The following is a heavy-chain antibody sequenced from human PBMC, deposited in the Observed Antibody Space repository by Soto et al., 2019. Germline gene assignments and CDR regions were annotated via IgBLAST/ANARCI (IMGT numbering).Heavy chain of an antibody. CDR1: GFILSDHY. Sequence: EVQLVESGGGLVQPGGSQRLSCAASGFILSDHYMDWVRQAPGKGLEWVGRSRNKANSYTTEYVASVKGRFTISRDESKNSLYLQMTSLRTGDTAVYYCASAAPPSHHWGQGTLVTVSS. CDR2: SRNKANSYTT. D-gene: IGHD6-25*01. J-gene: IGHJ1*01. CDR3: ASAAPPSHH. V-gene: IGHV3-72*01.